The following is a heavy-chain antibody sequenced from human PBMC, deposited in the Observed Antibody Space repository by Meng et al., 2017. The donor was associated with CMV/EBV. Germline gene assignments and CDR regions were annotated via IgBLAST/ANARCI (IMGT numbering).Heavy chain of an antibody. V-gene: IGHV3-13*01. D-gene: IGHD2-2*02. J-gene: IGHJ6*02. CDR2: IGTAGDT. CDR3: ARGPEYCSSTSCYMWLDGGGMDV. CDR1: GFTFSSYD. Sequence: GGSLRLSCAASGFTFSSYDMHWVRQATGKGLEWVSAIGTAGDTYYPGSVKGRFTISRENAKNSLYLQMNSLRAGDTAVYYCARGPEYCSSTSCYMWLDGGGMDVWGQGTTVTVSS.